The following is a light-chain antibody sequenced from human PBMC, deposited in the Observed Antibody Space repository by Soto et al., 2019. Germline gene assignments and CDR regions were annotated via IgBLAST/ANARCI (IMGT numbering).Light chain of an antibody. CDR2: AAS. V-gene: IGKV3-20*01. Sequence: EVVLTQSPGTLSLSPGGRATLSCRASQSVSSNYLAWYQQKLGQAPRLLIFAASSRATGIPDRFSGSGSGTDFTLSISRLEPEDFAVYYCQQYGGLPRTLGQGTKVEI. CDR1: QSVSSNY. CDR3: QQYGGLPRT. J-gene: IGKJ1*01.